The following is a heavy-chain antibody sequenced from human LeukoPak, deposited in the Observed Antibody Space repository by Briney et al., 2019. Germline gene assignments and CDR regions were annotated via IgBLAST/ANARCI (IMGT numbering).Heavy chain of an antibody. D-gene: IGHD2-15*01. CDR1: GFTFSSYG. CDR3: AMSSGGQHYFDY. J-gene: IGHJ4*02. V-gene: IGHV3-33*08. Sequence: PGRSLRLSCAASGFTFSSYGMHWVRQAPGKGLEWVAVIWYDGSNKYYADSVKGRFTISRDNSKNTLYLQMNSLRAEDTAVYYCAMSSGGQHYFDYWGQGTLVTVSS. CDR2: IWYDGSNK.